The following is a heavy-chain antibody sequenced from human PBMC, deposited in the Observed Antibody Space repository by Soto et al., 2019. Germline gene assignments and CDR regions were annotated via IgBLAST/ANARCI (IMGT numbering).Heavy chain of an antibody. J-gene: IGHJ6*02. CDR1: SVSIETTNW. CDR3: ARRTWGMDV. D-gene: IGHD2-8*01. V-gene: IGHV4-4*02. Sequence: ASETLSLTCAVSSVSIETTNWWSWVRQPPGKGLEWIGEIFHSGNTYYNPSLASRVTISVDTSKNQFSLNLRSVTAADTAVYYCARRTWGMDVWGQGTTVTVSS. CDR2: IFHSGNT.